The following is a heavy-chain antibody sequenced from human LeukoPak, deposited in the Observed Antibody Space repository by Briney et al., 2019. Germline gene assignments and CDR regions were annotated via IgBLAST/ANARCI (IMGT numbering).Heavy chain of an antibody. Sequence: GGSLRLSCVASGFTSSDYAMNWVRQAPGKGLEWVSTFKTKYHQVYYAESVRGRFTISTGNSRNTVFLQMNSLRADDTALYYCARSVPDYTRFDYWGQGALVTVSS. CDR3: ARSVPDYTRFDY. CDR2: FKTKYHQV. J-gene: IGHJ4*02. CDR1: GFTSSDYA. V-gene: IGHV3-23*05. D-gene: IGHD4-11*01.